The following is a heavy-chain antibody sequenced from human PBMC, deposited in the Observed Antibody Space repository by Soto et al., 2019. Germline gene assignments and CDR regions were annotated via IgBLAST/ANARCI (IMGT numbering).Heavy chain of an antibody. CDR3: AKEEGLYGSGSYPFDY. J-gene: IGHJ4*02. V-gene: IGHV3-30*18. Sequence: GGALRLSRAASGFTFSSYGMHRVRQAPGKGLEWVAVISYDGSNKYYADSVKGRFTISRDNSKNTLYLQMNSLRAEDTAVYYCAKEEGLYGSGSYPFDYWGQGTLVTVSS. D-gene: IGHD3-10*01. CDR2: ISYDGSNK. CDR1: GFTFSSYG.